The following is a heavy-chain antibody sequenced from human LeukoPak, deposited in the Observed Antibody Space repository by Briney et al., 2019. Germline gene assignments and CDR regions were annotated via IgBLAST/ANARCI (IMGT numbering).Heavy chain of an antibody. CDR2: ISYDGSNK. D-gene: IGHD4-23*01. CDR3: AREDYGGNWSDY. J-gene: IGHJ4*02. CDR1: GFTFSSYA. V-gene: IGHV3-30-3*01. Sequence: GGSLRLSCAASGFTFSSYAMHWVRQAPGKGLEWVAVISYDGSNKYYADSVKGRFTISRDNSKNTLYLQMNSLRAEDTAVYYCAREDYGGNWSDYWGQGTLVTVSS.